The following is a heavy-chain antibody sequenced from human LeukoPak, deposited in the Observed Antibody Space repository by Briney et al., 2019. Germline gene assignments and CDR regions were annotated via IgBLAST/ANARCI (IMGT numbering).Heavy chain of an antibody. CDR3: ARDPRYYYDSSGYD. D-gene: IGHD3-22*01. Sequence: GGSLRLSCAASGFTFSNYGMHWVRQAPGKGLEWVALIRYDGSKKDYADSVKGRFTISRDNSKNTLHLQMNSLRAEDTAVYYCARDPRYYYDSSGYDWGQGTLVTVSS. V-gene: IGHV3-33*01. CDR1: GFTFSNYG. J-gene: IGHJ4*02. CDR2: IRYDGSKK.